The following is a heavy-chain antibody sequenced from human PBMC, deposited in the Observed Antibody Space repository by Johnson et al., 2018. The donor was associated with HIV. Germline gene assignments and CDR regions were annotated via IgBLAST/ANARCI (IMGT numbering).Heavy chain of an antibody. CDR3: AKGADYADYEGAFHI. CDR2: ISYDGSNK. D-gene: IGHD4-17*01. Sequence: QMQLVESGGGVVQPGKSLRLYCAASGFTFSSMHWDRQAPGKGLEWVAVISYDGSNKYYADSVKGRFTISRDNSKNTLYLQMNSLRVEATAVYYCAKGADYADYEGAFHIWGQGTMVTVSS. J-gene: IGHJ3*02. CDR1: GFTFSS. V-gene: IGHV3-30*14.